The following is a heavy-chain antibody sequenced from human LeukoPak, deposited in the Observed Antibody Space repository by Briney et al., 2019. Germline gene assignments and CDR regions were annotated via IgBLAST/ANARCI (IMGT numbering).Heavy chain of an antibody. J-gene: IGHJ4*02. V-gene: IGHV3-30*04. CDR2: IPYDGSNK. Sequence: GGSLRLSCAASGFTFSSYAMHWVRQAPGKGLEWVAVIPYDGSNKYYADSVKGRFTISRDNSKNTLYLQMNSLRAEDTAVYYCARDTVVVTAKLDYWGQGTLVTVSS. CDR3: ARDTVVVTAKLDY. CDR1: GFTFSSYA. D-gene: IGHD2-21*02.